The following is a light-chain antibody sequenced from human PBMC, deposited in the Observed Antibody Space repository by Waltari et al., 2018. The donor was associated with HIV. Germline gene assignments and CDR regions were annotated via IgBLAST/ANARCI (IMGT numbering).Light chain of an antibody. CDR3: QQTYSVSIT. CDR1: QHIKTF. J-gene: IGKJ5*01. V-gene: IGKV1-39*01. CDR2: GVS. Sequence: IQLTQSPSSLSASLGDKLTITCRASQHIKTFLNWYQVRPGKAPRVLVYGVSSLPTGVPSRFTGDGSGSDFTLTINNLQPEDFASYFCQQTYSVSITFGPGTRLEI.